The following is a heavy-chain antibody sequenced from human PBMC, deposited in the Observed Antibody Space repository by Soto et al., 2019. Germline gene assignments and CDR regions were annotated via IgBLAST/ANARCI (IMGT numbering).Heavy chain of an antibody. CDR3: ARVVGHLGYYYYMDV. CDR2: IYYSGST. Sequence: SETLSLTCTVSGGSISSYYWSWIRQPPGKGLEWIGYIYYSGSTNYNPSLKSRVTISVDTSKNQFSLKLSSVTAADTAVYYCARVVGHLGYYYYMDVWGKGTTVTVSS. D-gene: IGHD2-15*01. V-gene: IGHV4-59*01. CDR1: GGSISSYY. J-gene: IGHJ6*03.